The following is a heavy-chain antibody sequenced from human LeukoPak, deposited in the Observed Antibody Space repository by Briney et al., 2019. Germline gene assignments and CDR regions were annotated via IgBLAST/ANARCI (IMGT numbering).Heavy chain of an antibody. V-gene: IGHV3-23*01. CDR3: AKSYRQESDWSSSFDY. Sequence: YPGGSLRLSCAASGFTFDTYAMTWVRQVPGKGLEWVSNTSGRGTSTNYADSVKGRFTISSDNSKNTLHLQMNSLRAEDTAIYYCAKSYRQESDWSSSFDYWGQGTLVTVSS. CDR2: TSGRGTST. CDR1: GFTFDTYA. D-gene: IGHD3-9*01. J-gene: IGHJ4*02.